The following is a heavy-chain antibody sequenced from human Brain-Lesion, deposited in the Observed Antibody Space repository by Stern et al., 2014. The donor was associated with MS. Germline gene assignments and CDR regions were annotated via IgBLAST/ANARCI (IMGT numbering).Heavy chain of an antibody. D-gene: IGHD3-22*01. CDR3: ATYYYDSTGYNDF. Sequence: QLVQSGAEVKKPGASVKVSCKASGYTFTGYYMHWVRQAPGQGLEWMGWINRKSGGTNYAQKFQGWVTMTRDTSINTAYMELSRLRSDDTAVYYCATYYYDSTGYNDFWGQGTLVTVSS. V-gene: IGHV1-2*04. CDR2: INRKSGGT. CDR1: GYTFTGYY. J-gene: IGHJ4*02.